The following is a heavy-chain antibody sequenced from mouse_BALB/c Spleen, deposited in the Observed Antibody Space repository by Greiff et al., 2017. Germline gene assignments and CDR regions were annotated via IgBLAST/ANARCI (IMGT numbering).Heavy chain of an antibody. D-gene: IGHD2-10*01. Sequence: VQLQQSGPGLVAPSQSLSITCTVSGFSLTSYGVHWVRQPPGKGLEWLGVIWAGGSTNYNSALMSRLSISKDNSKSQVFLKMNSLQTDDTAMYYCARDWAYYGNYVGAYWGQGTLVTVSA. CDR1: GFSLTSYG. V-gene: IGHV2-9*02. CDR3: ARDWAYYGNYVGAY. CDR2: IWAGGST. J-gene: IGHJ3*01.